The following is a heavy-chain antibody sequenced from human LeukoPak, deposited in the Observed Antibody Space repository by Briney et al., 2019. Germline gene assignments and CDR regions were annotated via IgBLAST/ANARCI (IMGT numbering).Heavy chain of an antibody. V-gene: IGHV4-59*01. CDR2: IYYSGST. J-gene: IGHJ4*02. D-gene: IGHD1-26*01. CDR3: ARGGSYSAY. CDR1: GDSPSSYY. Sequence: SETLSLTCSVSGDSPSSYYWSLIRQPPGKGLEWIGYIYYSGSTNYNPSLKSRVTISVDTSKNQFSLKLSSVTAADTAVYYCARGGSYSAYWGQGTLVTVSS.